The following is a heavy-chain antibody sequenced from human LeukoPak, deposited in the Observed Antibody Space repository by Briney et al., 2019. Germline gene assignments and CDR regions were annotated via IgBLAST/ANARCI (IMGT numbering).Heavy chain of an antibody. CDR3: ARGGSGYDLFDY. V-gene: IGHV3-48*03. CDR1: RFTFSSYE. CDR2: ISSSGSNM. Sequence: GGALRLSCAGSRFTFSSYEMSWVRQAPGKGLEWVSYISSSGSNMSYADAVDGRFTISRDNAKNSLFLQINSLRAEDTAIYYCARGGSGYDLFDYWGQGTLVTVSS. D-gene: IGHD5-12*01. J-gene: IGHJ4*02.